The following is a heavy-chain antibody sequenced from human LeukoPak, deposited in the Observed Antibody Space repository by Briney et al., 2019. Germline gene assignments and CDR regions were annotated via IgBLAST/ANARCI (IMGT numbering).Heavy chain of an antibody. V-gene: IGHV4-59*01. CDR2: IYYSGST. CDR1: GGSISSYY. CDR3: ARDLEGATFAVGY. Sequence: TSETLSLTCTVSGGSISSYYWSWIRQPPGKGLEWIGYIYYSGSTNYNPSLKSRVTISVDTSKNQFSLKLSSVTAADTAVYYCARDLEGATFAVGYWGQGTLVTVSS. J-gene: IGHJ4*02. D-gene: IGHD1-26*01.